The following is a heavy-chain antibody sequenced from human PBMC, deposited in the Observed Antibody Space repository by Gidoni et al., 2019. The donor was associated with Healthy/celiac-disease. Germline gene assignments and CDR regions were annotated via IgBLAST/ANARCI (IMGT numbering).Heavy chain of an antibody. D-gene: IGHD3-9*01. J-gene: IGHJ6*02. V-gene: IGHV3-21*01. CDR1: GFTFSSYS. CDR2: ISSSSSYI. CDR3: ARVLSPTGYYSYGMDV. Sequence: EVQLVESGGGLVKPGGSLRLSCAASGFTFSSYSMNWVRQAPGKGLEWVSSISSSSSYIYYADSVKGRFTISRDNAKNSLYLQMNSLRAEDTAVYYCARVLSPTGYYSYGMDVWGQGTTVTVSS.